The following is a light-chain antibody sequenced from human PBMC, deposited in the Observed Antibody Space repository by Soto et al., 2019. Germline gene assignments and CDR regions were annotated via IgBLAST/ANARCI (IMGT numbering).Light chain of an antibody. Sequence: QSALTQPRSVSGSPGQSVTISCTGTSSDVGGYKYVSWYQQHPGKGPKLIICEVSKRPSGVPDRFSGSKSGNTASLTISGLQAEDEADYYCSSYASSSRGVFGTGTKVTVL. J-gene: IGLJ1*01. CDR1: SSDVGGYKY. V-gene: IGLV2-11*01. CDR2: EVS. CDR3: SSYASSSRGV.